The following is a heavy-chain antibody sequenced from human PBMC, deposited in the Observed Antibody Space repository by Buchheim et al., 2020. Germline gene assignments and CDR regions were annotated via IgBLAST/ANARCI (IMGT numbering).Heavy chain of an antibody. CDR3: ARDREGHHYYYYGMDV. CDR1: GFTFSDYY. CDR2: ISSSSSYT. D-gene: IGHD1-26*01. J-gene: IGHJ6*02. Sequence: QVQLVESGGGLVKPGGSLRLSCAASGFTFSDYYMSWIRQAPGKGLEWVSYISSSSSYTNYADSVKGRFTISRDNANTSLYLQMNSLRAEDTAVYYCARDREGHHYYYYGMDVWGQGTT. V-gene: IGHV3-11*06.